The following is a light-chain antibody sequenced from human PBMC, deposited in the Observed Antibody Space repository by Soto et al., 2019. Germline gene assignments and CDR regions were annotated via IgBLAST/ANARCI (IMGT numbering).Light chain of an antibody. J-gene: IGKJ5*01. Sequence: DIQMTQSPSSLSASVGDRVTITCRASQDISNYLAWYQQKPGKVPKLLIYAAFTLHSGVPSRFSGSGSGTDFTLTISGLQPEDVAVYYCQQYGSSPPITFGQGTRLEIK. CDR2: AAF. V-gene: IGKV1-27*01. CDR1: QDISNY. CDR3: QQYGSSPPIT.